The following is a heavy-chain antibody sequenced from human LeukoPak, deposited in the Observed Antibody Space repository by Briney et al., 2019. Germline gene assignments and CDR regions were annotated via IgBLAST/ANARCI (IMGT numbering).Heavy chain of an antibody. D-gene: IGHD7-27*01. J-gene: IGHJ4*02. V-gene: IGHV3-11*04. CDR2: ISNSGSTI. CDR1: GFSVRNNY. Sequence: GGSLRLSCVVSGFSVRNNYVSWVRQAPGKGLEWVSYISNSGSTIYYADSVKGRFTTSRDNAMSSLYLQMNSLRAEDTAVYYCGRGHWGLDYWGQGTLVTVSS. CDR3: GRGHWGLDY.